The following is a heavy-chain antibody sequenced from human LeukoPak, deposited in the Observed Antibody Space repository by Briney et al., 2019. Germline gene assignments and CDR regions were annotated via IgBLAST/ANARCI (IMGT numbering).Heavy chain of an antibody. J-gene: IGHJ4*02. CDR3: ARRTRGTYQFDY. V-gene: IGHV4-59*01. CDR1: GGSISSYY. D-gene: IGHD1-7*01. Sequence: SETLSLTCTVSGGSISSYYWSWIRQPPGEGLEWIGYIYYSGSTDYSPSLKSRVTISVDTSKNQFSLKLSSVTAADTAVYYCARRTRGTYQFDYWGQGTLVTVSS. CDR2: IYYSGST.